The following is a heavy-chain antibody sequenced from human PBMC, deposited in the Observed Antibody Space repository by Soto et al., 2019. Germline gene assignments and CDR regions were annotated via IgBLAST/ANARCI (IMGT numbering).Heavy chain of an antibody. V-gene: IGHV4-59*01. CDR2: IYYSGYT. CDR3: ARDSGGSGYD. CDR1: GGSISGYY. Sequence: QVQLQESGPGLVKPSETLSLTCAVSGGSISGYYGSWIRQPPGKRLEWIGYIYYSGYTNYNPSSKSRVTISVDRSKNQFSLELRSVTASDTAVYYCARDSGGSGYDWGQGTLVTVSS. J-gene: IGHJ4*02. D-gene: IGHD5-12*01.